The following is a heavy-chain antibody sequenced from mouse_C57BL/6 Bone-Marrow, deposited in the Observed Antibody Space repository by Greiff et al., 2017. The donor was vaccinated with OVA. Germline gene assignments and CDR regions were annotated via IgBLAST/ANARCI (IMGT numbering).Heavy chain of an antibody. V-gene: IGHV1-14*01. Sequence: VQLQQSGPELVKPGASVKMSCKASGYTFTSYVMHWVKQKPGQGLEWIGYIYPYNDGTKYNEKFKGKAKLTSDKSSSTAYMELSSLTSEDSAVYYCARGGLLLRYLWYFDVWGTGTTVTVSS. CDR1: GYTFTSYV. D-gene: IGHD1-1*01. J-gene: IGHJ1*03. CDR2: IYPYNDGT. CDR3: ARGGLLLRYLWYFDV.